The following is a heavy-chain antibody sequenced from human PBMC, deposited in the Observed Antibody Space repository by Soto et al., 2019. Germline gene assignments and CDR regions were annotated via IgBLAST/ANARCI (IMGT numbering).Heavy chain of an antibody. CDR2: IYYSGST. CDR3: QGDRGDGGNPTMLV. D-gene: IGHD2-15*01. J-gene: IGHJ4*02. CDR1: GGSISSGGYY. V-gene: IGHV4-31*03. Sequence: QVQLQESGPGLVKPSQTLSLTCTVSGGSISSGGYYWSWIRQHPGKGLEWIGYIYYSGSTYYNPSLTRRVTTSVEPSKNHISLRRSSVTTADTAVYYCQGDRGDGGNPTMLVWGQGTLVTVSS.